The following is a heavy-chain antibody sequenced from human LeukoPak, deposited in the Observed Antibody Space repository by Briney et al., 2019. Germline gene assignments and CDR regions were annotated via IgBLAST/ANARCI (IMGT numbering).Heavy chain of an antibody. CDR2: IQYDGSSK. Sequence: TGGSLRLSCAASGFTFSSYGMHWVRQAPGKGLEWLAFIQYDGSSKYYADSVKGRFTVSRDNSKNTLWLQMNILRVEDTAVYYCARALVATIGDYYYYYMDVWGKGTTVTVSS. CDR3: ARALVATIGDYYYYYMDV. J-gene: IGHJ6*03. V-gene: IGHV3-30*02. D-gene: IGHD5-12*01. CDR1: GFTFSSYG.